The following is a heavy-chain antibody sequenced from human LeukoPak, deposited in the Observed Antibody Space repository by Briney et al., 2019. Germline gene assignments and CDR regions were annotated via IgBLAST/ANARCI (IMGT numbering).Heavy chain of an antibody. Sequence: GGSLRLSCAASGSYWMHWVRQAPGKGLVWVSHINSDGSWTSYADSVKGRFTISKDNAKNTVYLQMSNLRVEDTAVYYCVSFYETYWGRGTLVTVSS. CDR2: INSDGSWT. J-gene: IGHJ4*02. D-gene: IGHD3-22*01. V-gene: IGHV3-74*01. CDR1: GSYW. CDR3: VSFYETY.